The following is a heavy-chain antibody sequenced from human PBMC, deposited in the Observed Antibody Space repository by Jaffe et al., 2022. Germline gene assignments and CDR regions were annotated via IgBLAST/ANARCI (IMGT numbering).Heavy chain of an antibody. CDR2: IYYSGST. D-gene: IGHD2-15*01. CDR1: GGSISSYY. CDR3: ARIRGYCSGGSCFRYYYYMDV. J-gene: IGHJ6*03. V-gene: IGHV4-59*01. Sequence: QVQLQESGPGLVKPSETLSLTCTVSGGSISSYYWSWIRQPPGKGLEWIGYIYYSGSTNYNPSLKSRVTISVDTSKNQFSLKLSSVTAADTAVYYCARIRGYCSGGSCFRYYYYMDVWGKGTTVTVSS.